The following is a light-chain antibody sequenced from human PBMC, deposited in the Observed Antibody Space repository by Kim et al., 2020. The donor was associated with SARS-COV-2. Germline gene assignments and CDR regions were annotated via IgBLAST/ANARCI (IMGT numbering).Light chain of an antibody. CDR3: NSRDSSGWE. Sequence: SSELTQDPAVSVALGQTVRITCQGDSLRSYYASWYQQKPGQAPVLVIYGKNNRPSGIPDRFSGSSSGNTASLTITGAQAEDEADYYCNSRDSSGWEFGGG. J-gene: IGLJ3*02. V-gene: IGLV3-19*01. CDR2: GKN. CDR1: SLRSYY.